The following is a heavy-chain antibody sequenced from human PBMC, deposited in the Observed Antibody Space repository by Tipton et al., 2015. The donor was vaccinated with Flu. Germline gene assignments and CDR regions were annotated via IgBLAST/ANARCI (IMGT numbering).Heavy chain of an antibody. Sequence: TLSLTCAVSGGSLSTSNWWSWVRQPPGKGLEWIGEIYHSGSTSYNPSLKSRVTMSVDTSKNQFSLKLTSVTAADTSVYYCARLWGLLEAIDHWGQGTLVTVSS. CDR1: GGSLSTSNW. CDR2: IYHSGST. J-gene: IGHJ4*02. V-gene: IGHV4-4*02. D-gene: IGHD1-26*01. CDR3: ARLWGLLEAIDH.